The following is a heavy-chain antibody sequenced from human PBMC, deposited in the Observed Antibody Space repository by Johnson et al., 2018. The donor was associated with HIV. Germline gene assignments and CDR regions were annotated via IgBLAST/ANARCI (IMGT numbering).Heavy chain of an antibody. Sequence: QVQLVESGGGVVQPGRSLRLSCAASGFTFSSYAMHWVRQAPGKGLEWVSGIHWNGGSTGYADSVKGRFTISRDNSKNTLYLQMNSLRVEDTAVYYCSSEVRGVLDIWGQGTMVTVSS. CDR3: SSEVRGVLDI. D-gene: IGHD3-10*01. V-gene: IGHV3-NL1*01. J-gene: IGHJ3*02. CDR1: GFTFSSYA. CDR2: IHWNGGST.